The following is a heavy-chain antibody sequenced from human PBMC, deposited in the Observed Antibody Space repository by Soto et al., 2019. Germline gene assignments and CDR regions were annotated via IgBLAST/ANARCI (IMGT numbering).Heavy chain of an antibody. J-gene: IGHJ6*02. CDR3: AKAFVVVPAAMRVTYLYYYYGMDV. D-gene: IGHD2-2*01. CDR1: GFTFSSYG. Sequence: QVQLVESGGGVVQPGRSLRLSCAASGFTFSSYGMHWVRQAPGKGLEWVAVISYDGSNKYYADSVKGRFTISRDNSKNTLYLQMNSLRAEDTAVYYCAKAFVVVPAAMRVTYLYYYYGMDVWGQGTTVTVSS. V-gene: IGHV3-30*18. CDR2: ISYDGSNK.